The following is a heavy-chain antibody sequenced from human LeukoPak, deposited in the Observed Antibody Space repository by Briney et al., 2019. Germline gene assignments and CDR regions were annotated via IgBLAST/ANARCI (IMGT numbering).Heavy chain of an antibody. D-gene: IGHD1-1*01. J-gene: IGHJ4*02. CDR2: ISSSSSYI. Sequence: GVSLRLSCAASGFTFSSYSMNWVRQAPGKGLEWVSSISSSSSYIYYADSVKGRFTISRDNAKNSLYLQMNSLRAEDTAVYYCAREAFTGTYYFDYWGQGTQVTVSS. CDR3: AREAFTGTYYFDY. CDR1: GFTFSSYS. V-gene: IGHV3-21*01.